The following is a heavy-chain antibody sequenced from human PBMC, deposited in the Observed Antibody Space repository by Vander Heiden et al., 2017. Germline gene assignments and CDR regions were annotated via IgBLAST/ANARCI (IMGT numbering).Heavy chain of an antibody. CDR3: ARKGAPEAFDI. CDR1: GGAVRSNRYY. V-gene: IGHV4-39*01. Sequence: QLQLQESGPGLVRPSETLSLPCAVSGGAVRSNRYYWDWIRQPPGKGLEWIGTVYYRGSAYYNPSLKSRLTISVDMSKNQFSLKVTSVTAADTAVYFCARKGAPEAFDIWGQGTMVTVSS. J-gene: IGHJ3*02. CDR2: VYYRGSA. D-gene: IGHD3-16*01.